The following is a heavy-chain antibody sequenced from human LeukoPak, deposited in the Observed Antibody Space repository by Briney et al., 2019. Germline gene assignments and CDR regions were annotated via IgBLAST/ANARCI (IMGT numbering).Heavy chain of an antibody. D-gene: IGHD2-2*01. CDR1: GYTFTSYG. J-gene: IGHJ4*02. Sequence: GASVKVSCKASGYTFTSYGISWVRQAPGQGLEWMGWISAYNGNTNYAQKLQGRVTMTTDTSTSTAYMELRSLRSDDTAVYYCAREYCGSTSCYAIDYWGQGTLVTVSS. V-gene: IGHV1-18*04. CDR2: ISAYNGNT. CDR3: AREYCGSTSCYAIDY.